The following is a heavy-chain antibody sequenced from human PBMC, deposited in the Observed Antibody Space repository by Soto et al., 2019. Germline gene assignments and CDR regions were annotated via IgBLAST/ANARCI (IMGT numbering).Heavy chain of an antibody. Sequence: QVQLVQSGAEVKKPGSSVKVSCKASGGTFSSYAISWVRQAPGQGLEWMGGIIPIFGTANYAQKFQGRVTITADESTSTAYMELSSLRSEDTAVYYCARVGGYSSGYPAFYFDYWGQGTLVTVSS. V-gene: IGHV1-69*01. CDR1: GGTFSSYA. CDR2: IIPIFGTA. CDR3: ARVGGYSSGYPAFYFDY. J-gene: IGHJ4*02. D-gene: IGHD2-15*01.